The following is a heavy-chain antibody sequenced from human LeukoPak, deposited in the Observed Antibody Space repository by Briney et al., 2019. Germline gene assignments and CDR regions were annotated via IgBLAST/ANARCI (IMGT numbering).Heavy chain of an antibody. V-gene: IGHV4-39*01. CDR2: MHYSGST. D-gene: IGHD1-26*01. CDR1: GGSINISDYY. CDR3: ARRGTIDSGRPWN. Sequence: AETLSLTCTVSGGSINISDYYWGWIRQPPGKGLEWIGSMHYSGSTYYNPSLKSRVTISVDTSKNQYSLKVTSVTAADTAVYYCARRGTIDSGRPWNWGQGTMATVSS. J-gene: IGHJ4*02.